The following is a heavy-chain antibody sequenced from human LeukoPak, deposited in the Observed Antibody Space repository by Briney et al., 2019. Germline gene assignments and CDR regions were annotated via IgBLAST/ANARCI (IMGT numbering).Heavy chain of an antibody. D-gene: IGHD6-13*01. J-gene: IGHJ6*02. Sequence: SETLSLTCTVSGGSISSYYWSWIRQPAGKGLEWIGRICTSGSTNYNPSLKSRVTMSVDTSKNQFSLKLSSVTAADTAVYYCARRGIAAAGDPYYYYYGMDVWGQGTTVTVSS. CDR2: ICTSGST. CDR3: ARRGIAAAGDPYYYYYGMDV. CDR1: GGSISSYY. V-gene: IGHV4-4*07.